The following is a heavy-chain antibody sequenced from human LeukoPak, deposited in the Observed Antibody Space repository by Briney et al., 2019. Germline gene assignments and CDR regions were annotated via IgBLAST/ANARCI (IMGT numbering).Heavy chain of an antibody. CDR3: ASMVVVVTSLYYFDY. CDR1: GFTFSDYY. CDR2: ISSSGSTI. Sequence: PGGSLRLSCAASGFTFSDYYMSWLRQAPGKGLEWVSYISSSGSTIYYADSVKGRFTISRDNAKNSLYLQMNSLRAEDTAVYYCASMVVVVTSLYYFDYWGQGTLVTVSS. V-gene: IGHV3-11*04. D-gene: IGHD3-22*01. J-gene: IGHJ4*02.